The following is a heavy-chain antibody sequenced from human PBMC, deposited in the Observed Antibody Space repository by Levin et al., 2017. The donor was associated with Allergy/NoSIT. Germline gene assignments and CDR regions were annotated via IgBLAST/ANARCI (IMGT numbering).Heavy chain of an antibody. CDR2: ISYDGSGK. CDR3: AVQRSPGIVDATMGFDY. D-gene: IGHD1-26*01. J-gene: IGHJ4*02. CDR1: GFTFSNYA. V-gene: IGHV3-30-3*01. Sequence: GESLKISCAASGFTFSNYAMHWVRQAPGKGPEWVAVISYDGSGKYYANSVKGRFTVSRDNSKNTLYLQVNSLKPEDTAVYYCAVQRSPGIVDATMGFDYWGQGTLVTVSS.